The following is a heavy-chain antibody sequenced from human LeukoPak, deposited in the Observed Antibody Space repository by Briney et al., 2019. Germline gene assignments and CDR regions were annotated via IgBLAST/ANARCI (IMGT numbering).Heavy chain of an antibody. CDR1: GGSFSGYY. V-gene: IGHV4-34*01. Sequence: SETLSLTCAVYGGSFSGYYWSWIRQPPGKGLEWIGEINHSGSTNYNPSLKSRVTMSVDTSKNQFSPKLSSVTAADTAVYYCARADRTNSYYYYYMDVWGKGTTVTISS. D-gene: IGHD1-1*01. CDR2: INHSGST. J-gene: IGHJ6*03. CDR3: ARADRTNSYYYYYMDV.